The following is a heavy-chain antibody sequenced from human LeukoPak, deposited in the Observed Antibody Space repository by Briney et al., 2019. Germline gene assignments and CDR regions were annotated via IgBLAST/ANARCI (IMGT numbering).Heavy chain of an antibody. D-gene: IGHD4/OR15-4a*01. CDR2: IYYSGST. Sequence: PSETLSLTCTVSGGSISSYYWSWIRQPPGKGLEWIGYIYYSGSTNYNPSLKSRVTISADTSKNQFSLKLSSVTAADTAVYYCARHLTNYGSPVFDYWGQGTLVTVSS. J-gene: IGHJ4*02. CDR1: GGSISSYY. CDR3: ARHLTNYGSPVFDY. V-gene: IGHV4-59*08.